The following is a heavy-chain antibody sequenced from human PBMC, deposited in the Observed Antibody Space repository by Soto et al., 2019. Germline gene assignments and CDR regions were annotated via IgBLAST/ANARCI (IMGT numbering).Heavy chain of an antibody. CDR3: ARQLAYCGGDCYTEPIDY. Sequence: ASVNGYCTASGYTFVAYYVFWVRKAPGHGLEWMGWINPKTGDTNYAQNFQGRVTMTRDTSISTAYMELSRLTSDDTALYYCARQLAYCGGDCYTEPIDYWGQGTPVTVS. CDR2: INPKTGDT. V-gene: IGHV1-2*02. CDR1: GYTFVAYY. D-gene: IGHD2-21*02. J-gene: IGHJ4*02.